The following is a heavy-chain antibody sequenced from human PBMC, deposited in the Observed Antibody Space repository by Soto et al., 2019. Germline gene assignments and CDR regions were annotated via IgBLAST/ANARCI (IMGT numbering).Heavy chain of an antibody. V-gene: IGHV3-33*01. J-gene: IGHJ4*02. CDR2: VWYDGGNE. CDR3: ARGPGYCSGGTCYTYYFDY. CDR1: GFAFSNYG. D-gene: IGHD2-15*01. Sequence: QVQLVESGGGVVQPEKSLRLFCAASGFAFSNYGMHWVRQAPGKGLEWVAFVWYDGGNEYYADSVKGRFIISRDNSKNTLYLQMNSLRAEDTAVYYCARGPGYCSGGTCYTYYFDYWGQGTLVTVSS.